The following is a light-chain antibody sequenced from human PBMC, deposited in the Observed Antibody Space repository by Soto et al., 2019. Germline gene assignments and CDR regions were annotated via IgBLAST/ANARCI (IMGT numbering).Light chain of an antibody. CDR1: QTIMTY. J-gene: IGKJ5*01. CDR3: QQYENLPT. V-gene: IGKV1-33*01. Sequence: DIQMTQSPSSLSACVGGEVTMTCRASQTIMTYLNWYQLKPGKPPRLLIYAASSLQSGVPSRFSGSGSGTDFTFTISRLQPEDIATYYCQQYENLPTFGQGTRLEI. CDR2: AAS.